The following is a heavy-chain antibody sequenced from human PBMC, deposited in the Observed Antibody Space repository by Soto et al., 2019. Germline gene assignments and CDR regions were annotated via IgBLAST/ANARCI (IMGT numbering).Heavy chain of an antibody. J-gene: IGHJ4*02. Sequence: GPLRLSGAASGFSFSSYGMHWVRQAPGKGLEWVAVIWYDGSNKYYADSVKGRFTISRDNSKNTLYLQMNSLRAEDTAVYYCARDTVAGIDYWGQGTLVTVSS. CDR3: ARDTVAGIDY. CDR2: IWYDGSNK. V-gene: IGHV3-33*01. D-gene: IGHD6-19*01. CDR1: GFSFSSYG.